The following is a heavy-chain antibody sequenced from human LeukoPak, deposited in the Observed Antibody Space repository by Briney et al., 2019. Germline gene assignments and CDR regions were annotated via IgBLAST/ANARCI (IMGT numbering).Heavy chain of an antibody. CDR3: ARDSYVGATLRPFDY. V-gene: IGHV3-21*01. J-gene: IGHJ4*02. Sequence: GGSLRLSCAASGFTFSSYSMNWVRQAPGKGLEWVSSISSSSSYIYYADSVKGRFTISRDNAKNSLYLQMNSLRAEDTAVYYCARDSYVGATLRPFDYWGQGTLVTVSS. CDR2: ISSSSSYI. CDR1: GFTFSSYS. D-gene: IGHD1-26*01.